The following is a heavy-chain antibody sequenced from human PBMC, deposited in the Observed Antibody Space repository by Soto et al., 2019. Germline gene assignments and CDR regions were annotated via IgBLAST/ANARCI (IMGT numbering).Heavy chain of an antibody. J-gene: IGHJ3*02. CDR2: IWYDGSNK. Sequence: GGSLRLSCAESGFTFSSYGMHWVRQDPGKGLEWVAVIWYDGSNKYYADSVKGRFTISRDNSKNTLYLQMNSLRAEDTAVYYCARDGQNYDILTGYYAFDIWAKGQWSPSPQ. V-gene: IGHV3-33*01. D-gene: IGHD3-9*01. CDR3: ARDGQNYDILTGYYAFDI. CDR1: GFTFSSYG.